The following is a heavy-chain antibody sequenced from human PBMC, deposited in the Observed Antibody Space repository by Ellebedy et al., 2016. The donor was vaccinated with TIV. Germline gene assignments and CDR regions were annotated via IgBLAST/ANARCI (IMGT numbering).Heavy chain of an antibody. D-gene: IGHD3-3*01. CDR3: ARWYDDSWTGYYN. CDR2: IKYDGSET. Sequence: GESLKLSCTASGFSFSTYWMSWVRQAPGKGLEWVANIKYDGSETYYGASVKGRFTISRDNAKKSLYLQMDSLRAEDTAVYYCARWYDDSWTGYYNWGQGTLVTVSS. CDR1: GFSFSTYW. V-gene: IGHV3-7*02. J-gene: IGHJ4*02.